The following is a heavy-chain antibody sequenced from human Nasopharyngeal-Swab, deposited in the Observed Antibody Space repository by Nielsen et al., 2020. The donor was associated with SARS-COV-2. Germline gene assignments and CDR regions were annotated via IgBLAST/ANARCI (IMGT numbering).Heavy chain of an antibody. CDR3: ARDFDKTGD. CDR2: INHDGSRT. Sequence: GESLKISCAVSGLTFSDSWIHWVRQAPGKGLVWVSRINHDGSRTGYADSVKGRSTISRDNAKNTVYLQMNSLRAEDTAVYYCARDFDKTGDWGQGSLVTVSS. CDR1: GLTFSDSW. D-gene: IGHD7-27*01. J-gene: IGHJ4*02. V-gene: IGHV3-74*01.